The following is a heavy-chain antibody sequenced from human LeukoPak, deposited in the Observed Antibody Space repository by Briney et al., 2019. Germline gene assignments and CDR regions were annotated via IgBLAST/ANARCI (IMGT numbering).Heavy chain of an antibody. Sequence: GGSLRLSCAASGFTFSSYEMNWVRQAPGKGLEWVSYISSSGSTIYYADSVKGRFTISRDNAKNSLYLQMNSLRAEDTAVYYCARVSVGVATIWYYFDYWGQGTLVTVSS. CDR1: GFTFSSYE. CDR3: ARVSVGVATIWYYFDY. CDR2: ISSSGSTI. V-gene: IGHV3-48*03. D-gene: IGHD5-12*01. J-gene: IGHJ4*02.